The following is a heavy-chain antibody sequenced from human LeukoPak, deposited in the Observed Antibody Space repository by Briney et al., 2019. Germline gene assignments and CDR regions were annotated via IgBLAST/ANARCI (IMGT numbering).Heavy chain of an antibody. J-gene: IGHJ4*02. CDR3: AREEYSGSYYGTDY. V-gene: IGHV1-18*01. CDR2: ISAYNGNT. CDR1: GYTFTSYD. D-gene: IGHD1-26*01. Sequence: ASVKVSCKASGYTFTSYDLSWVRQAPGQGLEWMGWISAYNGNTNYAQKLQGRVTMTTDTSTSTAYMELRSLRSDDTAVYYCAREEYSGSYYGTDYWGQGTLVTVSS.